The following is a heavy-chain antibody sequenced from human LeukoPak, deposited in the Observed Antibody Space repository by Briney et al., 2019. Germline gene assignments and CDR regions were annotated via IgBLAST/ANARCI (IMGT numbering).Heavy chain of an antibody. J-gene: IGHJ4*02. V-gene: IGHV4-4*02. Sequence: PSETLSLTCAVSGGSILSTNWWSWVRQPPGKGLEWIGEVHLNGATNYNPSVEGRFTMSIDKAKKDLSLEVVSVSAADTAMYYCTRESGAFSPFGFWGQGTLVTVSS. CDR1: GGSILSTNW. D-gene: IGHD1-26*01. CDR3: TRESGAFSPFGF. CDR2: VHLNGAT.